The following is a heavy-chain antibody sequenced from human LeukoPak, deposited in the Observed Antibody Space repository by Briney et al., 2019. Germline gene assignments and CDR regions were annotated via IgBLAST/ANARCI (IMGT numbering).Heavy chain of an antibody. V-gene: IGHV4-39*07. Sequence: SETLSLTCTVSGGSISSSSYYWGWISQPPEKGLEWIGIIYYSGTTYYNPSLKSRVSMSVDTSKTQISLKLSSVTAADTAMYYCARVRNSGYPNCFDPWGQGTLVTVSS. D-gene: IGHD3-22*01. CDR1: GGSISSSSYY. CDR2: IYYSGTT. J-gene: IGHJ5*02. CDR3: ARVRNSGYPNCFDP.